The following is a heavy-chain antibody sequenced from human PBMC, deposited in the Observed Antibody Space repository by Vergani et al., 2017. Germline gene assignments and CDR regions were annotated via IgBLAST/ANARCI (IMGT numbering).Heavy chain of an antibody. J-gene: IGHJ4*02. Sequence: QVQLVQSGAEVKKPGASVKVSCKASGYTFTDYFMHWVRQAPGQGLEWMGWINPNCGGTNYAQKFQGRVTMTRDTSISTAYMELSNLRSDDTAVYYCARVGTSSNRDYCDYWGQGTLVTVSS. CDR1: GYTFTDYF. V-gene: IGHV1-2*02. CDR3: ARVGTSSNRDYCDY. CDR2: INPNCGGT. D-gene: IGHD2-2*01.